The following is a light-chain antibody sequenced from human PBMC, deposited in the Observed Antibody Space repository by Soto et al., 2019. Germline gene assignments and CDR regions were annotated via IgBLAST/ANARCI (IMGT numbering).Light chain of an antibody. V-gene: IGKV3-20*01. CDR1: QSVSNNY. Sequence: VLTRSPGTLSLSTGERATLSCRASQSVSNNYLAWYQQKPGQAPRLLIYGASNRATGIPDRFSGSGSGTDFTLTISRLEPEDFAVYYCQQYGSSGTFGQGTKVDIK. CDR2: GAS. J-gene: IGKJ1*01. CDR3: QQYGSSGT.